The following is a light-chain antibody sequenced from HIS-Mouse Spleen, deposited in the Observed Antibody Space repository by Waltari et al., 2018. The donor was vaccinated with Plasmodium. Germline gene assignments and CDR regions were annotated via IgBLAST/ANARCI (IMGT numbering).Light chain of an antibody. CDR2: WAS. Sequence: DIVMTQSPDSLAVYLGERATINCKSSQSVLYSSNHKNYLAWYQQKPGQPPKLLIYWASTRESGVPDRFSGSGSGTDFTLTISSLQAEDVAVYYCLQDYNYPYTFGQGTKLEIK. CDR1: QSVLYSSNHKNY. CDR3: LQDYNYPYT. V-gene: IGKV4-1*01. J-gene: IGKJ2*01.